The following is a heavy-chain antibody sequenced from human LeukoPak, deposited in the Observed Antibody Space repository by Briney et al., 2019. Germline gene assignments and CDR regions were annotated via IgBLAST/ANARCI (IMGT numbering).Heavy chain of an antibody. CDR3: ARGKIWFGELLYSDYFDY. Sequence: ASVKVSCKASGGTFSSYAISWVRQAPGQGLEWMGGIIPIFGTANYAQKFQGRVTITADESTSTAYMELSSLRSEDTAVYYCARGKIWFGELLYSDYFDYWGQGTLVTVSS. J-gene: IGHJ4*02. V-gene: IGHV1-69*13. D-gene: IGHD3-10*01. CDR2: IIPIFGTA. CDR1: GGTFSSYA.